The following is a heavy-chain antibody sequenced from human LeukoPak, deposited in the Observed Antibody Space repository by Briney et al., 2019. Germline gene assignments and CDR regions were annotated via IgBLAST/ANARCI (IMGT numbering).Heavy chain of an antibody. V-gene: IGHV3-23*01. D-gene: IGHD5-12*01. CDR1: GFTFSSHG. J-gene: IGHJ4*02. CDR2: ISGSGVIT. Sequence: GRSLRHSCAASGFTFSSHGKNWVRQAPAKGLEWVSGISGSGVITYYADSVKGRFTSSRDNSKNTLDLQMNSLRAEDTAVYYCAKDDAWVRYQDWGQGTLVTVSS. CDR3: AKDDAWVRYQD.